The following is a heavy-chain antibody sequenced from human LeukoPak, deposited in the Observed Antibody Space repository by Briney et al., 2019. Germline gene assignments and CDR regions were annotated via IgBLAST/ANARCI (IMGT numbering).Heavy chain of an antibody. D-gene: IGHD6-13*01. CDR2: ISYDGSNK. CDR1: GFTFSSSA. V-gene: IGHV3-30-3*01. Sequence: GGSLRLSCAASGFTFSSSAMHWVRQAPGKGLEWVAVISYDGSNKYYADSVKGRFTISRDNSTNTLYLQMNSLRAEDTAVYYCARAYSSSWYAWLDPWGQGTLVTVSS. J-gene: IGHJ5*02. CDR3: ARAYSSSWYAWLDP.